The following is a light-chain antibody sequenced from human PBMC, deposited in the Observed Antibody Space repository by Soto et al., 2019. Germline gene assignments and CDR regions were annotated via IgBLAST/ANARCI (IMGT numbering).Light chain of an antibody. J-gene: IGKJ1*01. V-gene: IGKV3-15*01. CDR1: QSVSSSY. CDR2: GAS. Sequence: EMVMTQSPATLSVSPGETDILCCRASQSVSSSYLAWYQQKPGQAPRLLISGASTRATGITDRFSGSGSGTEFTLTINSLQSEDFAVYYCQQYNYWPGTFGQGTKVDIK. CDR3: QQYNYWPGT.